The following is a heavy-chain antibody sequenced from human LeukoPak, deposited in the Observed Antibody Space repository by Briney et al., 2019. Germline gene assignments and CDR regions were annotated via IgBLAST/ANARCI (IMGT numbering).Heavy chain of an antibody. CDR2: ISYDGSNK. J-gene: IGHJ6*02. Sequence: GGSLRLSCAASGFTFSSYAMHWVRQAPGKGLEWVAVISYDGSNKYYADSVKGRFTISRDNSKNTLYLQMNSLRAEDTAVYYCARDGGGSYFIPNYYYYGMDVWGQGTTVTVSS. D-gene: IGHD1-26*01. CDR3: ARDGGGSYFIPNYYYYGMDV. CDR1: GFTFSSYA. V-gene: IGHV3-30-3*01.